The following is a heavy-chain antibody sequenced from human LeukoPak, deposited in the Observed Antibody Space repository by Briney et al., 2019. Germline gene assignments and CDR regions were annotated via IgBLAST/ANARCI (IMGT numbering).Heavy chain of an antibody. V-gene: IGHV5-51*01. D-gene: IGHD3-10*01. J-gene: IGHJ3*02. CDR3: ATNTMFRGIHAFDI. Sequence: GESLKISCKGSGYSFTSYWIGWVRQMPGKGLEWMGIIYPGDADTRYSPSFQGQVTISADKSISTAYLQWSSLKASDSAMYYCATNTMFRGIHAFDIWGQGTMVTVSS. CDR2: IYPGDADT. CDR1: GYSFTSYW.